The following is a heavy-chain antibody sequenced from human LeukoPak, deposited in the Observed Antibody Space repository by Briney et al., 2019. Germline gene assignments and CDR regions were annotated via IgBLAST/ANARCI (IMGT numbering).Heavy chain of an antibody. D-gene: IGHD6-13*01. Sequence: PGGSLRLSCAASGFTFSSYEMNWVRQAPGKGLEWVSYISSSGNIIKYADSVKGRFTISRDNTKNSLFLQMNSLRGEDTAVYYCARDIATAGHFAFDYWGQGTLVTVSS. J-gene: IGHJ4*02. CDR3: ARDIATAGHFAFDY. CDR2: ISSSGNII. CDR1: GFTFSSYE. V-gene: IGHV3-48*03.